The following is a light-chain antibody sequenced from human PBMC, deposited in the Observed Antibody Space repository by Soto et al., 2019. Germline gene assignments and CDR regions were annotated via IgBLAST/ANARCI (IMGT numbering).Light chain of an antibody. CDR3: QQADTCPIT. CDR1: QGIRND. V-gene: IGKV1-6*01. CDR2: GAS. J-gene: IGKJ5*01. Sequence: AIQLTQSPSSLSASVGDRVSITCRASQGIRNDLGWYQHKPGKAPKLLIHGASSLQSGVPSRFSGSGFGTDFTLTISSLQPEDSAIYYCQQADTCPITFGQGTRLEI.